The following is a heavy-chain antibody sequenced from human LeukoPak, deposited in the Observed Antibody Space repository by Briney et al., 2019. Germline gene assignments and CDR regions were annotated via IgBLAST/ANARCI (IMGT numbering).Heavy chain of an antibody. CDR2: ISSSSSYI. J-gene: IGHJ4*02. CDR3: ARDPKAYSSGRYGGSDY. Sequence: GGSLRLSCAASGFTFSSYSMSWVRQAPGKGLEWVSSISSSSSYIYYADSVKGRFTISRDNAKNSLYLQMNSLRAEDTAVYYCARDPKAYSSGRYGGSDYWGQGTLVTVSS. CDR1: GFTFSSYS. D-gene: IGHD6-19*01. V-gene: IGHV3-21*01.